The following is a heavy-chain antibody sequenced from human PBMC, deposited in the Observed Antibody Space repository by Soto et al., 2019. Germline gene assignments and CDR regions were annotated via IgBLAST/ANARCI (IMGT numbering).Heavy chain of an antibody. CDR1: GFTFSSYY. CDR2: IYTSGST. Sequence: VQLVESGGGLVQPGGSLRLSCAASGFTFSSYYWSGIGQPAGRGLEGIGRIYTSGSTNYNPSPKSRVTMSVDTSKNQFSLKLSSVTAADTAVYYCARDHYYDSRDLLNYYGMDVWGQGTTVTVSS. D-gene: IGHD3-22*01. J-gene: IGHJ6*02. CDR3: ARDHYYDSRDLLNYYGMDV. V-gene: IGHV4-4*07.